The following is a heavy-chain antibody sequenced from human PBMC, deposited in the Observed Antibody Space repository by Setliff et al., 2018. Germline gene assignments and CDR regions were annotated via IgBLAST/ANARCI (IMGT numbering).Heavy chain of an antibody. CDR2: ISSDSRTI. J-gene: IGHJ4*02. D-gene: IGHD3-3*01. V-gene: IGHV3-48*01. CDR3: ARGTFSDFWSGDYYDY. CDR1: GITFRTYS. Sequence: PGGSLRLSCAASGITFRTYSLNWVRQAPGKGLEWVAFISSDSRTIYYADSVKGRFTISRDNAENSLYLQMNSLRAEDTAMYHCARGTFSDFWSGDYYDYWGQGTLVTVSS.